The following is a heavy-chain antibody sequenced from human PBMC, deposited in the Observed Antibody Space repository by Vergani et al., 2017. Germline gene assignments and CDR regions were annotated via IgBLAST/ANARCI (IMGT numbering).Heavy chain of an antibody. CDR2: IYSGGSST. CDR1: GFTFISYA. J-gene: IGHJ3*02. Sequence: EVQLLESGGGLVQPGGSLRLSCAASGFTFISYAMSWVRQAPGKGLEWVSVIYSGGSSTYYADSVKGRFTISRDNSKNTLYLQLNSLRAEDTAVYYCAKDCSSTSCYNAFEIWGQGTMVTVSS. CDR3: AKDCSSTSCYNAFEI. V-gene: IGHV3-23*03. D-gene: IGHD2-2*02.